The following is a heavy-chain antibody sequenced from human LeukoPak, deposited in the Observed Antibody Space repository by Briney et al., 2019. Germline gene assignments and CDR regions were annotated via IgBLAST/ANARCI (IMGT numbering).Heavy chain of an antibody. CDR3: ARLSAPGYSSGWYEFDY. J-gene: IGHJ4*02. D-gene: IGHD6-19*01. CDR1: GGSISSSSYY. CDR2: IYYSGST. V-gene: IGHV4-39*01. Sequence: SGTLSLTCTVSGGSISSSSYYWGWIRQPPGKGLEWIGSIYYSGSTYYNPSLKSRVTISVDTSKNQFSLKLSSVTAADTAVYYCARLSAPGYSSGWYEFDYWGQGTLVTVSS.